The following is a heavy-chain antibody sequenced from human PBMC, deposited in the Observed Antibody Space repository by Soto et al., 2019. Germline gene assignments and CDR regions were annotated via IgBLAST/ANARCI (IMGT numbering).Heavy chain of an antibody. CDR2: IDRSGGTS. J-gene: IGHJ6*02. V-gene: IGHV3-23*01. CDR1: GFTFRNYA. CDR3: ARGDCSAAGCYIHYYYGMDV. Sequence: GGSLRLSCAAAGFTFRNYAMSWVRQAPGKGLEWVSAIDRSGGTSYYADSVKGRFTISRDNAKNTLYLQMNSLRADDTAVYYCARGDCSAAGCYIHYYYGMDVWGQGTTVTVS. D-gene: IGHD2-2*02.